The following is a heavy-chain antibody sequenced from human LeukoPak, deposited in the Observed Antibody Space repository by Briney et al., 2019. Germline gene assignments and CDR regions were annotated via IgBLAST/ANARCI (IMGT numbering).Heavy chain of an antibody. D-gene: IGHD6-19*01. CDR1: GGSFSGYY. V-gene: IGHV4-34*01. CDR2: INHSGST. Sequence: PSETLSLTCAVYGGSFSGYYWSWIRQPPGKGLEWIGEINHSGSTNYNPSLKSRVTISVDTSKNQFSLKLSSVTAADTAVYYCAREGTSRWNRRAFDIWGQGTMVTVSS. J-gene: IGHJ3*02. CDR3: AREGTSRWNRRAFDI.